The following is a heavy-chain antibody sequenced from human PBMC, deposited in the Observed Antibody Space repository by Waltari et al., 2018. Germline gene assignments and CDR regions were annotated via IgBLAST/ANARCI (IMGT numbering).Heavy chain of an antibody. CDR2: IGARGGT. J-gene: IGHJ4*02. V-gene: IGHV3-23*04. D-gene: IGHD3-10*01. CDR1: EFTLGNST. Sequence: EVQLVESGGNLVQPGGSLRLSCAASEFTLGNSTMRWVRQAPGKGLEWVSTIGARGGTHYAESVKGRFTISRDTSKSTVFLQMNSLGVADTAIYYCARGTGYYFDYWGQGALVTVSS. CDR3: ARGTGYYFDY.